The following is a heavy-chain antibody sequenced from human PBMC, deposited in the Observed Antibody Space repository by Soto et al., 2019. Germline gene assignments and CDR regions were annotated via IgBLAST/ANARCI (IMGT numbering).Heavy chain of an antibody. D-gene: IGHD3-3*01. V-gene: IGHV1-18*01. CDR2: ISAYDGKT. CDR1: GYTFNTYG. CDR3: ARDPHEFWTSYWFDP. J-gene: IGHJ5*02. Sequence: ASVKVSCKTSGYTFNTYGINWVRQAPGQGLELMGWISAYDGKTTYAEKFQGRVTMTTDTSTSTAYMELRSMRSDDTAIYYCARDPHEFWTSYWFDPWGQGTPVTVSS.